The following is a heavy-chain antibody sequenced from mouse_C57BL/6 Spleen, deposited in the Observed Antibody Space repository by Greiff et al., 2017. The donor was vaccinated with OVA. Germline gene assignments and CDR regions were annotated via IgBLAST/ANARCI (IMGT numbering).Heavy chain of an antibody. V-gene: IGHV1-26*01. CDR2: INPNNGGT. CDR3: ARCYYDYFDY. CDR1: GYTFTDYY. Sequence: EVKLQQSGPELVKPGASVKISCKASGYTFTDYYMNWVKQSHGKSLEWIGDINPNNGGTSYNQKFKGKATLTVDKSSSTAYMELRSLTSEDSAVYYCARCYYDYFDYWGQGTTLTVSS. D-gene: IGHD1-1*01. J-gene: IGHJ2*01.